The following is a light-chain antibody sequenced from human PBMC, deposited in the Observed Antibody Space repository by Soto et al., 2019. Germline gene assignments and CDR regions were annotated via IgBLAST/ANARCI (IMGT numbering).Light chain of an antibody. CDR2: GAS. CDR1: QDIATY. V-gene: IGKV1-39*01. Sequence: DIQMTQSPSSLSASVGNRVTITCQASQDIATYLNWYQQKPGKAPRLLIYGASSLESGVPSRFSGSGSGTDFTLTISGLLPEDFATYYCQHSYNNPRTFGQGTRLEIK. CDR3: QHSYNNPRT. J-gene: IGKJ5*01.